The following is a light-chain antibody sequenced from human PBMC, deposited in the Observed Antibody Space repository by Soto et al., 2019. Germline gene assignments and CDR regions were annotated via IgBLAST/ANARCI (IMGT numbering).Light chain of an antibody. CDR2: DAS. V-gene: IGKV3-11*01. CDR3: QQRYVWLT. CDR1: QSISTY. J-gene: IGKJ4*01. Sequence: IVLTQSPATLSLSPGERATLSCRAGQSISTYLAWYQQKSGQAPRLLIYDASNRATGTPARFSGSGSGTDFTLTISSLEPEDSAVYYCQQRYVWLTFGGGTK.